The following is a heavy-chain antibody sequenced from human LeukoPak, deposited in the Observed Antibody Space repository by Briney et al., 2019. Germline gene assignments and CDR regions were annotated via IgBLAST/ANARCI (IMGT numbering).Heavy chain of an antibody. CDR1: GDSVSSGYYY. V-gene: IGHV4-61*01. CDR3: ARNYYDSSGYYLFEAFDI. CDR2: IYYTGST. Sequence: PSETLSLTCTVSGDSVSSGYYYWSWIRQPPGKGLEWIGNIYYTGSTNYNPSLKSRVTISVDASKNQFSLKLNSVTAADMAVYYCARNYYDSSGYYLFEAFDIWGQGTMVTVSS. D-gene: IGHD3-22*01. J-gene: IGHJ3*02.